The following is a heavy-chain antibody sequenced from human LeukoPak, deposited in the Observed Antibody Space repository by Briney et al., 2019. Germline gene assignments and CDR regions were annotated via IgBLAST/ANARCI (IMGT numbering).Heavy chain of an antibody. V-gene: IGHV1-18*01. D-gene: IGHD3-10*01. CDR3: ARDYYGSGSYYFHDAFDI. Sequence: GASVKVSCKASGYTFTGYGISWVRQAPGQGLEWMGWISAYNGNTNYAQKLQGRVTMTTDTSTSTAYMELRSLRSDDTAVYYCARDYYGSGSYYFHDAFDIWGQGTMVTVSS. CDR1: GYTFTGYG. J-gene: IGHJ3*02. CDR2: ISAYNGNT.